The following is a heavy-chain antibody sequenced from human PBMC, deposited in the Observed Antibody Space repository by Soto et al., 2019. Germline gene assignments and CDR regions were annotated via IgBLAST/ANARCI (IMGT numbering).Heavy chain of an antibody. CDR3: ARARADCDY. CDR1: GFTFSSYS. J-gene: IGHJ4*02. CDR2: ISSSSSTI. Sequence: GGSLRLSCAASGFTFSSYSMNWVRQAPGKGLEWVSYISSSSSTIYYADSVKGRFTISRDNAKNSLYLQMNSLRAEDTAVYYCARARADCDYWGQGTLVTVSS. V-gene: IGHV3-48*01.